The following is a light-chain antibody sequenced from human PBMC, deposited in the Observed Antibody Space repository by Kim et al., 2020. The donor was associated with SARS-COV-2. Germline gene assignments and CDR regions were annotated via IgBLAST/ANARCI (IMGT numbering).Light chain of an antibody. J-gene: IGLJ1*01. CDR3: NCRHSSGRSYV. Sequence: ALRQTVSITGQGDSLRSYSANWYQQKPGQAPVVVIYAKNNRPSGIPDRFSGSGSGNTASLTITGAQAEDEADYYCNCRHSSGRSYVFGTGTKVTVL. V-gene: IGLV3-19*01. CDR1: SLRSYS. CDR2: AKN.